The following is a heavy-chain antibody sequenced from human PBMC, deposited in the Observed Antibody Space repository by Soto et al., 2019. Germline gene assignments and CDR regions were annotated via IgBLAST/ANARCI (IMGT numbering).Heavy chain of an antibody. CDR1: GFTFSTSS. D-gene: IGHD3-10*01. J-gene: IGHJ4*02. CDR3: ARDRYYGSGDFDS. Sequence: GGSLRLSCAASGFTFSTSSMNWVRQAPGKGLEWVSYISKSSGAIYYADSVKGRFTISRDNAKNSLYLQMNSLRAEDTAIYYCARDRYYGSGDFDSWGQGTLVTVSS. V-gene: IGHV3-48*01. CDR2: ISKSSGAI.